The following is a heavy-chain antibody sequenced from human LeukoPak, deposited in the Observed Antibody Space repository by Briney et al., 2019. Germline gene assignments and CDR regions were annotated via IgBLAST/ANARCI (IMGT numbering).Heavy chain of an antibody. CDR3: AKGARAAGPLLDY. Sequence: GGSLRLSCAASGFTFDDYAMHWVRQAPGKGLEWVSLIDWEGDSTYYADSVKGRFTISRDNSKNSLYLQMNSLRTEDTALYYCAKGARAAGPLLDYWGQGTLVTVSS. CDR2: IDWEGDST. J-gene: IGHJ4*02. CDR1: GFTFDDYA. V-gene: IGHV3-43*01. D-gene: IGHD6-13*01.